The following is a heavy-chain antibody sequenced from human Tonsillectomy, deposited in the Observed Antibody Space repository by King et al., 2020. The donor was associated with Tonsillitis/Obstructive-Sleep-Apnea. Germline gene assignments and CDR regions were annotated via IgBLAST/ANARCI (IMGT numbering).Heavy chain of an antibody. Sequence: VQLVESGGGLVQPGGSLRLFCAASGFIFSSYWMSWVRQAPGKGLEWVANIKQDGSEKYYVDSVKGRFTISRDNAKNSLYLQMNSLRAEDTAVYYCASDMARYSGSYSDAFDIWGQGTMVTVSS. CDR1: GFIFSSYW. D-gene: IGHD1-26*01. CDR2: IKQDGSEK. J-gene: IGHJ3*02. CDR3: ASDMARYSGSYSDAFDI. V-gene: IGHV3-7*01.